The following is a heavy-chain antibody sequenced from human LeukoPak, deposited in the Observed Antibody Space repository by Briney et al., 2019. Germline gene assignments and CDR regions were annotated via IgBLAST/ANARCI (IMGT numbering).Heavy chain of an antibody. D-gene: IGHD3-9*01. Sequence: ASVKVSCKASGYTFTSYDINWVRQATGQGLEWMGWMNPNSGNTGYAQKFQGRVTITRNTSISTAYMELSSLRSEDTAVYYCATVSPDILTGYYLALFDYWGQGTLVTVSS. CDR2: MNPNSGNT. CDR3: ATVSPDILTGYYLALFDY. V-gene: IGHV1-8*03. CDR1: GYTFTSYD. J-gene: IGHJ4*02.